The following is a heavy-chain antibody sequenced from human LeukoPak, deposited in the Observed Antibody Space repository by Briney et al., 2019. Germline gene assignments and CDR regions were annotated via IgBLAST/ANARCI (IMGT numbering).Heavy chain of an antibody. CDR3: ARVGYYDILTGSIGWFDP. V-gene: IGHV4-59*01. J-gene: IGHJ5*02. CDR2: IYYSGST. Sequence: SETLSLTCTASGGSISSYYWSWIRQPPGKGLEWIGYIYYSGSTNYNPSLKSRVTISVDTSKNQFSLKLSSVTAADTAVYYCARVGYYDILTGSIGWFDPWGQGTLVTVSS. D-gene: IGHD3-9*01. CDR1: GGSISSYY.